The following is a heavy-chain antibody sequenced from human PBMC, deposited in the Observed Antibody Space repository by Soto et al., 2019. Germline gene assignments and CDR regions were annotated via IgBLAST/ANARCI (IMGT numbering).Heavy chain of an antibody. J-gene: IGHJ4*02. Sequence: QVQLQESGPGLVKPSQTLSLTCTVSGGSISSGGYYWSWIRQHPGKGLEWIGYIYYSGSTYYNPSLKSRVTLSVDTSKNQFSLKLSSVTAADTAVYYCVTHSSSWYYFDYWGQGTLVTVSS. D-gene: IGHD6-13*01. CDR2: IYYSGST. V-gene: IGHV4-31*03. CDR3: VTHSSSWYYFDY. CDR1: GGSISSGGYY.